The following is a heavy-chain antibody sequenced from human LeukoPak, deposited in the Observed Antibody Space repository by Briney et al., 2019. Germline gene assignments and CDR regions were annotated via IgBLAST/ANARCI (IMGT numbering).Heavy chain of an antibody. CDR2: IIPIFGTA. V-gene: IGHV1-69*13. D-gene: IGHD2-8*01. CDR3: ASLVSSFDY. Sequence: SVKVSCKASGCTFTSYYMHWVRQAPGQGLEWMGGIIPIFGTANYAQKFQGRVTITADESTSTAYMELSSLRSEDTAVYYCASLVSSFDYWGQGTLVTASS. J-gene: IGHJ4*02. CDR1: GCTFTSYY.